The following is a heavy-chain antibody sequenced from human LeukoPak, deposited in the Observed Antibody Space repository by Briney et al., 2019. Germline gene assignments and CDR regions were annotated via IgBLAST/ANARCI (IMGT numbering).Heavy chain of an antibody. CDR2: ISAYNGNT. D-gene: IGHD6-13*01. CDR1: GGTFSSYA. V-gene: IGHV1-18*01. Sequence: ASVKVSCKASGGTFSSYAISWVRQAPGQGLEWMGWISAYNGNTNYAQKLQGRVTMTTDTSTSTAYMELRSLRSDDTAVYYCARGHYNSAAGYFDYWGQGTLVTVSS. CDR3: ARGHYNSAAGYFDY. J-gene: IGHJ4*02.